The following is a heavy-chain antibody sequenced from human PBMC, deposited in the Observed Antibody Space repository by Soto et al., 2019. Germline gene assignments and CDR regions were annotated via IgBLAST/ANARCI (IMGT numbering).Heavy chain of an antibody. Sequence: VASVKVSCEASGYTFTSYTMHWVRQAPGQRLEWMGWINAGNGNTKYSQKFQGRVTITRDTSASTAYMELSSLRSEDTTVYYCARAYGDSPFDAFDIWGQGTMVTVS. CDR3: ARAYGDSPFDAFDI. CDR2: INAGNGNT. CDR1: GYTFTSYT. D-gene: IGHD4-17*01. V-gene: IGHV1-3*01. J-gene: IGHJ3*02.